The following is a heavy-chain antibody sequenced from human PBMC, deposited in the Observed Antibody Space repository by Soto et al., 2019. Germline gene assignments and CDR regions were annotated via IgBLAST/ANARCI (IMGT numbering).Heavy chain of an antibody. Sequence: ASVKVSCKASGGTFSSYAISWVRQAPGQGLEWMGGIIPIFGTANYAQKFQGRVTITADESTSTAYMELSSLRSEDTAVYYCARANGYPHGTISNYYYYYGMDVWGQGTTVTVSS. CDR2: IIPIFGTA. CDR1: GGTFSSYA. J-gene: IGHJ6*02. CDR3: ARANGYPHGTISNYYYYYGMDV. D-gene: IGHD3-3*01. V-gene: IGHV1-69*13.